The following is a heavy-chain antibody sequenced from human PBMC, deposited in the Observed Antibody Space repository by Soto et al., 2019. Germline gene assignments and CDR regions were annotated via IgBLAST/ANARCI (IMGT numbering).Heavy chain of an antibody. J-gene: IGHJ4*02. V-gene: IGHV3-33*01. CDR1: GFTFSSYG. CDR3: ARDPSGSSSEGY. CDR2: IWYDGSNK. D-gene: IGHD6-6*01. Sequence: QVQLVESGGGVVQPGRSLRLSCAASGFTFSSYGMHWVRQAPGKGLEWVAVIWYDGSNKYYADSVKGRFTISRDNSKNTLYLQMNSLRAEDTAVYYCARDPSGSSSEGYWGQGTLVTVSS.